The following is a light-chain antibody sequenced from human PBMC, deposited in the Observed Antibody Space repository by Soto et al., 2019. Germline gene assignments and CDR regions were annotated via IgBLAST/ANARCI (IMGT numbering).Light chain of an antibody. CDR3: QAYDTATF. CDR2: QDA. J-gene: IGLJ2*01. V-gene: IGLV3-1*01. CDR1: NLGEKY. Sequence: SYELTQPPSVSVSPGQTAIMSCSGDNLGEKYVCWYQQKPGQSPVLVMYQDARRPSGIPERFSGSNSGNTATLTITGTQAMDEAVYYCQAYDTATFFGGGTKLTVL.